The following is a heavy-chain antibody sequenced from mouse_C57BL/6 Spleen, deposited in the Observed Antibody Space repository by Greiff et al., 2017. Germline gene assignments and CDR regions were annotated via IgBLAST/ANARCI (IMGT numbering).Heavy chain of an antibody. J-gene: IGHJ4*01. Sequence: QVQLQQPGAELVKPGASVKMSCKASGYTFTSYWITWVKQRPGQGLEWIGDIYPGSGSTNYNEKFKSKATLTVDTSSSTAYMQLSSLTSEDSAVYYCARGYYGSPYAMDYWGQGTSVTVSS. CDR2: IYPGSGST. CDR1: GYTFTSYW. V-gene: IGHV1-55*01. D-gene: IGHD1-1*01. CDR3: ARGYYGSPYAMDY.